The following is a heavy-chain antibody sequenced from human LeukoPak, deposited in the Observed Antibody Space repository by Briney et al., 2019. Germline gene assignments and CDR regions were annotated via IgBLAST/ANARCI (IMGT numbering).Heavy chain of an antibody. V-gene: IGHV2-70*11. CDR2: IDWDDGK. Sequence: SGPTLVNPTQTLTLTCTFSGFSLSTSGMCVSWIRQPPGKALELLARIDWDDGKYYSTSLKTRPTISKDTSKNQVVLTVTNMDPVHAGANFFARIDSSGWSRTPGYGMDVWGQGTTVTVSS. J-gene: IGHJ6*02. CDR1: GFSLSTSGMC. D-gene: IGHD6-19*01. CDR3: ARIDSSGWSRTPGYGMDV.